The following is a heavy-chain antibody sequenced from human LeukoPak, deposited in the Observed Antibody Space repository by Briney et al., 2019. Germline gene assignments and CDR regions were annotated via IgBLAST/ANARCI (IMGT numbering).Heavy chain of an antibody. D-gene: IGHD6-19*01. V-gene: IGHV3-23*01. J-gene: IGHJ4*02. Sequence: GGSLRLSCAASGFTFSSYATSWVRQAPGKGLEWVSGISDSGANTYHTDSVKGRFTISRDNSRNTLYLQMNSLRAEDTAVYYCARAGRAGRLFYFDYWGQGTLVTVSS. CDR1: GFTFSSYA. CDR3: ARAGRAGRLFYFDY. CDR2: ISDSGANT.